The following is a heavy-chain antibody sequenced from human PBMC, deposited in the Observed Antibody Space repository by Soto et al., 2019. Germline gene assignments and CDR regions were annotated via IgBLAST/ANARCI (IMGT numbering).Heavy chain of an antibody. Sequence: QVQLVQSGAEVKKPGSSVKVSCKASGGTFSSYTISWVRQAPGQGLEWMGRIIPILGIANYAQKFQGRVTIXXDKSTSTAYMELSSLRSEDTAVYYCASDYGDYGNYWGQGTLVTVSS. D-gene: IGHD4-17*01. CDR1: GGTFSSYT. CDR3: ASDYGDYGNY. V-gene: IGHV1-69*02. J-gene: IGHJ4*02. CDR2: IIPILGIA.